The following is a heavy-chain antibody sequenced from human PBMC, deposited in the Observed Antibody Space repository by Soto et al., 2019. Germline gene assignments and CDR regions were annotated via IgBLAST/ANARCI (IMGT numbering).Heavy chain of an antibody. CDR1: GGSISSSSYY. J-gene: IGHJ5*02. Sequence: LSLTCTVSGGSISSSSYYWGWIRQPPGKGLEWIGSIYYSGSTYYNPSLKSRVTISVDTSKNQFSLKLSSVTAADTAVYYCARRYYYGSGSYSDGNNWFDPWGQGTLVTVSS. V-gene: IGHV4-39*01. D-gene: IGHD3-10*01. CDR3: ARRYYYGSGSYSDGNNWFDP. CDR2: IYYSGST.